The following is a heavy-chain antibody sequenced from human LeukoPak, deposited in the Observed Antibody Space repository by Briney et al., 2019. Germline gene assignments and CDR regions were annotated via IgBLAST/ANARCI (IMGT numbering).Heavy chain of an antibody. CDR2: ISYGGSHK. V-gene: IGHV3-30*18. CDR3: AKDLRDSRFLPRRYCSGGSCYQGIDY. D-gene: IGHD2-15*01. Sequence: PGGSLRLSCAASGFTFSSYGIHWVRQAPGKGLEWVAVISYGGSHKYYADSVKGRFTISRDNSKNTLYLQMNSLRAEDTAVYYCAKDLRDSRFLPRRYCSGGSCYQGIDYWGQGTLVTVSS. J-gene: IGHJ4*02. CDR1: GFTFSSYG.